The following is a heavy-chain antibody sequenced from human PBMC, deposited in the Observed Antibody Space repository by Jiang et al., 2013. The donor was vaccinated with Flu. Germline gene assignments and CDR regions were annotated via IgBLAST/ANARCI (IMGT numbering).Heavy chain of an antibody. CDR2: INPNSGAT. Sequence: SGAEVKKPGASVRVSCEASGDSFTDFYLHWVRQAPGQGLEWMGWINPNSGATNSAQKFQGRVTMTRDTSKNTVYFEMSSLRSGDTGVYYCARDVAGVIPGVDYYFYGLGVWGQGTTVTVSS. CDR3: ARDVAGVIPGVDYYFYGLGV. D-gene: IGHD3-16*02. CDR1: GDSFTDFY. V-gene: IGHV1-2*02. J-gene: IGHJ6*02.